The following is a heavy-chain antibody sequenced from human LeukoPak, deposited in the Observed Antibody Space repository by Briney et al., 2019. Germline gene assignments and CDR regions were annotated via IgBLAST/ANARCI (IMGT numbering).Heavy chain of an antibody. D-gene: IGHD5-12*01. CDR3: ARVRGYSGYVLGYWLDP. V-gene: IGHV3-48*03. CDR1: GFTFSSYD. CDR2: ISCGGYTI. Sequence: PGGSLRLSCAASGFTFSSYDMNWVRQAPGKGLEWVSSISCGGYTIYYADSVKGRFTISRDNAKNSLFLQVNSLRAEDTAVYYCARVRGYSGYVLGYWLDPWGQGTLVTVSS. J-gene: IGHJ5*02.